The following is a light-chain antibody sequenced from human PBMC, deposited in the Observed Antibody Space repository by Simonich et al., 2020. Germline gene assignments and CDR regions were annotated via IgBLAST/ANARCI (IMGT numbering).Light chain of an antibody. J-gene: IGLJ2*01. CDR2: AVS. Sequence: QSALPQPPSASGSPGQSITISCTGTSSDVGGYNHVSWYQPHPVKAPKLMIYAVSKRPSGVYNRFSGSKTGNTASLTISGLQAEDEADYYCCSYAGSSTVVFGGGTKLTVL. CDR1: SSDVGGYNH. CDR3: CSYAGSSTVV. V-gene: IGLV2-23*02.